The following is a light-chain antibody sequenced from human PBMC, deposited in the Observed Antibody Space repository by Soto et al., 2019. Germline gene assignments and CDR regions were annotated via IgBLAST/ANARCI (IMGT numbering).Light chain of an antibody. J-gene: IGKJ1*01. CDR3: QQYGSTWT. V-gene: IGKV3-20*01. CDR2: GAS. CDR1: QSVSSSY. Sequence: EIVLTQSPGTLSLSPGERATLSCRASQSVSSSYLAWYQQKPGQAPRLLIYGASSRATGIPDRFSGSGSGTDFTLTISRLEPEDLAVYYCQQYGSTWTFGQGTQVEIK.